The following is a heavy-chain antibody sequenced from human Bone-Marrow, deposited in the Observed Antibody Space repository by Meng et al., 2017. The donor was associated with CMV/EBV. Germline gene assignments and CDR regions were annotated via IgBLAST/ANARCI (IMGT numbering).Heavy chain of an antibody. V-gene: IGHV4-34*01. CDR2: INHSGST. CDR3: ARKGFPDETSYYYYGMDV. J-gene: IGHJ6*02. CDR1: GGSFSGYY. D-gene: IGHD1-14*01. Sequence: SETLSLTCAVYGGSFSGYYWSWIRQPPGKGLEWIGEINHSGSTYYNSSLKSRVTISIDTSKNQFSLKLSSVTAADTAVYYCARKGFPDETSYYYYGMDVWGQGTTVTVSS.